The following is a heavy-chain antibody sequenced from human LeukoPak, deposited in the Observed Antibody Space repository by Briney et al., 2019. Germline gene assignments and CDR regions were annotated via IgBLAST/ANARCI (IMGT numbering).Heavy chain of an antibody. CDR2: ISWNSGII. D-gene: IGHD4-11*01. Sequence: GGSLRLSCATSGFTFDDYAMHWVRQGPGKGLEWVSGISWNSGIIAYANSVKGRFTISRDSAKKLVYLQMNSLTSEDMALYYCAKGRGYSNNQAIDYWGQGTLVTVSS. V-gene: IGHV3-9*03. CDR3: AKGRGYSNNQAIDY. J-gene: IGHJ4*02. CDR1: GFTFDDYA.